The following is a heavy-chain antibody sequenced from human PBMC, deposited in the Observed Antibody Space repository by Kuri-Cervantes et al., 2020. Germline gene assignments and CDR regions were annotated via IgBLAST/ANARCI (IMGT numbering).Heavy chain of an antibody. V-gene: IGHV4-61*08. Sequence: ESLKISCTVSGCSVTSDAYYWSWMLQPPGRGREWIGYIYYSGSTNYNPSLESRVTISVDTSKNQFSLKLTPVTAADTDVYYCARSRPRNRSCSSPSCLASGFFDVWDKGTTVTVSS. J-gene: IGHJ6*04. CDR3: ARSRPRNRSCSSPSCLASGFFDV. D-gene: IGHD2-2*01. CDR2: IYYSGST. CDR1: GCSVTSDAYY.